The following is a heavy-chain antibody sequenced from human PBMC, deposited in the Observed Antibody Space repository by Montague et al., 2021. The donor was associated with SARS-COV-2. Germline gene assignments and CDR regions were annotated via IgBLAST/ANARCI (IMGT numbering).Heavy chain of an antibody. V-gene: IGHV3-53*01. J-gene: IGHJ4*02. CDR2: IFSGGSS. CDR1: GFSVSNNY. Sequence: SLRLSCVASGFSVSNNYMIWVRRAPGKGLEWVSAIFSGGSSYYADSVMGRFSISRDTSENMLYLQMNSLRAEDTAVYYCARDSGNDNTGYYGLDYWGQGTLVTVSS. D-gene: IGHD3-22*01. CDR3: ARDSGNDNTGYYGLDY.